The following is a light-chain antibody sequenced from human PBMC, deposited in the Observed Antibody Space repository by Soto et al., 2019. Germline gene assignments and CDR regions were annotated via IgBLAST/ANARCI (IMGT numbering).Light chain of an antibody. CDR1: QSVSSSY. J-gene: IGKJ1*01. V-gene: IGKV3-20*01. CDR2: GGS. Sequence: EIVLTQSPGTLSLSPGERATISCRASQSVSSSYIAWYQQKPGQAPRLLIYGGSNRATGIPDRFRGSGSGTDFTLTISRLEPEDFAVYYCQQYFTSRTFGQGTKVDIK. CDR3: QQYFTSRT.